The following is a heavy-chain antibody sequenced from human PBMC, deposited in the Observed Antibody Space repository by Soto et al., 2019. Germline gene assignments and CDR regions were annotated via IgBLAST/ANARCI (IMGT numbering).Heavy chain of an antibody. CDR3: ATEATMVRGVIIPGAFDI. J-gene: IGHJ3*02. D-gene: IGHD3-10*01. CDR2: FDPEDGET. V-gene: IGHV1-24*01. CDR1: GYTLTELS. Sequence: SSVKVSCKVSGYTLTELSMHWVRQAPGKGLEWMGGFDPEDGETIYAQKFQGRVTMTEDTSTDTAYMELSSLRSEDTAVYYCATEATMVRGVIIPGAFDIWGQGTMVTVSS.